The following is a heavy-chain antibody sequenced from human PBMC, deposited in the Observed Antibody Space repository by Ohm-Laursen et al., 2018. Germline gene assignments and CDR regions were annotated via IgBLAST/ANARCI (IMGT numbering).Heavy chain of an antibody. CDR1: GFTFGDYA. J-gene: IGHJ4*02. CDR3: ARGGQQLDS. Sequence: SLRLSCTASGFTFGDYAMTWFRQSPGKGLEWVSADSGSGDSTQHADSVKGRFTISRDNSKNTLYLQMNSLRAEDTAVYYCARGGQQLDSWGQGTLVTVSS. V-gene: IGHV3-23*01. CDR2: DSGSGDST. D-gene: IGHD6-13*01.